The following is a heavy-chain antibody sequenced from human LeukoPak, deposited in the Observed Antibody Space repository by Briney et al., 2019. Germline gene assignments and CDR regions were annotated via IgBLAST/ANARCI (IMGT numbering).Heavy chain of an antibody. D-gene: IGHD3-22*01. J-gene: IGHJ3*02. V-gene: IGHV3-23*01. CDR1: GFTFSSYA. Sequence: PGGSLRLSCTASGFTFSSYAMSWVRQAPGKGLEWVSAISASGGSTYCADSVKGRFTISRDNSKNTLYLQMNSLRAEDTAVYYCAKDQRPYYYDSSGYSYAFDIWGQGTMVTVSS. CDR2: ISASGGST. CDR3: AKDQRPYYYDSSGYSYAFDI.